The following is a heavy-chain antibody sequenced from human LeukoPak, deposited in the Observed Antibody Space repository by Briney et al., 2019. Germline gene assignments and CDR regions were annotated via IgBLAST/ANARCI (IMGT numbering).Heavy chain of an antibody. V-gene: IGHV3-30-3*01. CDR3: AREEGDITMIFGTRQTDAFDI. D-gene: IGHD3-22*01. CDR2: ISYDGSNK. Sequence: SGGSLRLSCAASGFTFSSYAMHWVRQAPGKGLEWVAVISYDGSNKYYADSVKGRFTISRDNSKNTLYLQMNSLRAEDTAVYYCAREEGDITMIFGTRQTDAFDIWGQGTMVTVSS. J-gene: IGHJ3*02. CDR1: GFTFSSYA.